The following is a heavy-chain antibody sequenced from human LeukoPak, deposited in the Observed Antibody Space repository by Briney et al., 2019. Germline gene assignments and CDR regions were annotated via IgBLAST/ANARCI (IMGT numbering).Heavy chain of an antibody. D-gene: IGHD2-15*01. J-gene: IGHJ4*02. CDR3: AAMVVVAATLERIDY. CDR2: INHSGST. CDR1: GGSFSGYY. Sequence: PSETLSLTCAVYGGSFSGYYWSWIRQPPGKGLEWIGEINHSGSTNYNPSLKSRVTISVDTSKNQFSLKLSSVTAADTAVYYCAAMVVVAATLERIDYWGQGTLVTVSS. V-gene: IGHV4-34*01.